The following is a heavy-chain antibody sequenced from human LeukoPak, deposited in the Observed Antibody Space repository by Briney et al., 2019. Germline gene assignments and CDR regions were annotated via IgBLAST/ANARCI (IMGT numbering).Heavy chain of an antibody. V-gene: IGHV3-33*06. CDR1: GFTFSSHG. Sequence: PGGSLRLSCAASGFTFSSHGMHWVRQAPGKGLEWVAVIWYDGSNKYYADSVKGRFTISRDNSKNTLYLQMNSLRAEDTAVYYCAKMPYCSSTSCSSPLDYWGQGTLVTVSS. D-gene: IGHD2-2*01. CDR3: AKMPYCSSTSCSSPLDY. CDR2: IWYDGSNK. J-gene: IGHJ4*02.